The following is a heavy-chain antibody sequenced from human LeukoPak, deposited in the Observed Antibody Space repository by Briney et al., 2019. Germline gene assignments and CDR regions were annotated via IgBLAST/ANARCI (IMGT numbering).Heavy chain of an antibody. J-gene: IGHJ5*02. CDR1: GYTFTDYY. CDR3: ARPSAITHYDYVWGSYRFSRYFDP. D-gene: IGHD3-16*02. Sequence: ASVKVSCKASGYTFTDYYMHWVRQAPGQGLEWMGWINPNSGDTNFIKKFQGRVTLTRDTSINTFYMHLSRLKSDDTAVYYCARPSAITHYDYVWGSYRFSRYFDPWGQGTLVTVSA. V-gene: IGHV1-2*02. CDR2: INPNSGDT.